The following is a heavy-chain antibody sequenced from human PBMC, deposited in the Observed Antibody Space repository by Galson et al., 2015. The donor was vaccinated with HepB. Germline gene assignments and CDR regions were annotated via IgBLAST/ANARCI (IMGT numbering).Heavy chain of an antibody. CDR2: INPSGGST. D-gene: IGHD2-2*01. CDR1: GYTFTSYY. CDR3: ARAVWGVVPAAYYGMDV. V-gene: IGHV1-46*04. Sequence: SVKVSCKASGYTFTSYYMHWVRQAPGQGLEWMGIINPSGGSTSYAQKLQGRVTMTRDTSTSTVYMELSSLRSEDTAVYYCARAVWGVVPAAYYGMDVWGQGTTVTVSS. J-gene: IGHJ6*02.